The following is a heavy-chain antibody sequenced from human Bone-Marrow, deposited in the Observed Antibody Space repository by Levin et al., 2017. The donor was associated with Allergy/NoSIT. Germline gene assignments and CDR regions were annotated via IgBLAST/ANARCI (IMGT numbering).Heavy chain of an antibody. CDR3: ARRELNSYGLDV. J-gene: IGHJ6*02. CDR2: IYPGDSDT. CDR1: GYGFTCYW. V-gene: IGHV5-51*01. Sequence: GGSLRLSCQGSGYGFTCYWIAWVRQMPGKGLEWMGIIYPGDSDTTYSPSFQGQVTISADTSLTTAHLQWSSLPASDTAMYSCARRELNSYGLDVWGQGTTVTVSS. D-gene: IGHD5-24*01.